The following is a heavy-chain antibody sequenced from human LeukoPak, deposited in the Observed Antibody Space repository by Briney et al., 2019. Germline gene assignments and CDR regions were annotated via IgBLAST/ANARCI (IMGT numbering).Heavy chain of an antibody. Sequence: PGGSLRLSCAASGFTFSSYGMHWVRQAPGKGLEWVAVISYDGSNKYYADSVKGRFTISRDNSKNTLYLQMNSLRAEDTAVYYCAKDSGGREQLETCMDVWGQGTTVTVSS. J-gene: IGHJ6*02. CDR1: GFTFSSYG. V-gene: IGHV3-30*18. D-gene: IGHD6-13*01. CDR3: AKDSGGREQLETCMDV. CDR2: ISYDGSNK.